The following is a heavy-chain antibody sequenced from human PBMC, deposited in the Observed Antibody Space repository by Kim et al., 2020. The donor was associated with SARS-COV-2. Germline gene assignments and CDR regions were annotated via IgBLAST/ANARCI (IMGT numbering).Heavy chain of an antibody. J-gene: IGHJ4*02. CDR2: ISAYNGNT. CDR1: GYTFTSYG. D-gene: IGHD3-16*02. V-gene: IGHV1-18*04. CDR3: ARDRSDDYVWGSYRYLFDY. Sequence: ASVKVSCKASGYTFTSYGISWVRQAPGQGLEWMGWISAYNGNTNYAQKLQGRVTMTTDTSTSTAYMELRSLRSDDTAVYYCARDRSDDYVWGSYRYLFDYWGQGTLVTVSS.